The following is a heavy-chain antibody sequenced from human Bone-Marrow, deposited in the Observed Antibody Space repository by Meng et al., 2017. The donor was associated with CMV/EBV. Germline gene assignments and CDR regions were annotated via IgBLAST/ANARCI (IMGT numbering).Heavy chain of an antibody. J-gene: IGHJ3*02. CDR3: AKAITSSTSCYKDAFDI. D-gene: IGHD2-2*02. Sequence: GESLKISCAASGFTFADYAMYWVRQTPGKGLEWVSLICWDGHSIYYADSVKGRFTISRDNSNKTLHLQMTSLRTEDTGLYYCAKAITSSTSCYKDAFDIWGQGTMVTVSS. CDR2: ICWDGHSI. V-gene: IGHV3-43D*03. CDR1: GFTFADYA.